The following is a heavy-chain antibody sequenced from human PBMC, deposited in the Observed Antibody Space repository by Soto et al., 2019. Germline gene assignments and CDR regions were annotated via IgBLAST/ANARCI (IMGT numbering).Heavy chain of an antibody. Sequence: PSETLSLTCTVSGGSISSYYWSWIRQPPGKGLEWIGYIYYSGSTNYNPSLKSRVTISVDTSKNQFSLKLSSVTAADTAVYYCARVRQQLVLGYYYGMDVWGQGTTVTVSS. CDR2: IYYSGST. D-gene: IGHD6-13*01. V-gene: IGHV4-59*12. CDR3: ARVRQQLVLGYYYGMDV. CDR1: GGSISSYY. J-gene: IGHJ6*02.